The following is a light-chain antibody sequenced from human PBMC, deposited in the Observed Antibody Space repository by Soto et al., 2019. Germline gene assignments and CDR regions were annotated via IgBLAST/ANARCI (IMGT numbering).Light chain of an antibody. J-gene: IGKJ4*01. CDR3: QQNYRTPPT. V-gene: IGKV1-39*01. CDR2: GAA. CDR1: QSILNY. Sequence: DIQMTQSPSSLSASVGDRVTITCRAGQSILNYLSWYQLKPGKAPRLLMHGAASLQSGVPSRFSGSGPGTDFTLTISGLLPEDFATYYCQQNYRTPPTFGGGTKV.